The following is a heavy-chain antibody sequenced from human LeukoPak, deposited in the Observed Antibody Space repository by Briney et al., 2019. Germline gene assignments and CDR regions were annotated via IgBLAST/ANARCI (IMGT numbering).Heavy chain of an antibody. V-gene: IGHV4-34*01. CDR1: GGSFSGYY. J-gene: IGHJ5*02. D-gene: IGHD3-22*01. CDR2: INHSGST. CDR3: ARTPRLYHYDSSGYYHFTNWFDP. Sequence: SETLSLTCAVYGGSFSGYYWSWIRQPPGKGLEWIGEINHSGSTNYNPSLKSRVTISVDTSKNQFSLKLSSVTAADTAVYYCARTPRLYHYDSSGYYHFTNWFDPWGQGTLVTVSS.